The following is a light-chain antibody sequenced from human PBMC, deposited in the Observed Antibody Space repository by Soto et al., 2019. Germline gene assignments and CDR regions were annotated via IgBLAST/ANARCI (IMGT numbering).Light chain of an antibody. V-gene: IGKV1-6*01. CDR2: AAS. CDR3: LLDFSYSWA. CDR1: QDIRSA. Sequence: IQLTQSPSSLSSSVGYRLTITCRASQDIRSALGWYQQKPGKVPKLLIYAASTLQSGVPSRFSGSRSGTDFTLTISSLQPEDFATYYCLLDFSYSWAFGQGTKVDTK. J-gene: IGKJ1*01.